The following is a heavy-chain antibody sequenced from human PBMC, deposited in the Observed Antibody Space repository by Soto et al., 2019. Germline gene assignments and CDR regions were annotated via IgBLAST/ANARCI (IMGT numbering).Heavy chain of an antibody. Sequence: QVQLVQSGAEVKKPGSSVKVSCKASGSTFSKYAISWVRQAPGQGLEWMGGLIPILGTAKYAQKFQGRVTITADESTRTADMELSSVRFEDTAVYYCARDSHDYIWGSYRNGMDVWGQGTTVSVSS. CDR3: ARDSHDYIWGSYRNGMDV. D-gene: IGHD3-16*02. J-gene: IGHJ6*02. V-gene: IGHV1-69*01. CDR2: LIPILGTA. CDR1: GSTFSKYA.